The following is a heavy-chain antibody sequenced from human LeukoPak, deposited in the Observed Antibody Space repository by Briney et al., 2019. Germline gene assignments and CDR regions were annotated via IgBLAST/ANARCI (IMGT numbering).Heavy chain of an antibody. CDR3: ARGAHYFDY. CDR2: IYSGGNT. J-gene: IGHJ4*02. V-gene: IGHV3-53*01. Sequence: GGSLRLSCAASGFTVSNTYMSWVRQAPGNGLEWVSLIYSGGNTYYADSVKGRFSISRDNSKNTLYLQMNSLRAEDTAVYYCARGAHYFDYWGQGALVTVSS. CDR1: GFTVSNTY.